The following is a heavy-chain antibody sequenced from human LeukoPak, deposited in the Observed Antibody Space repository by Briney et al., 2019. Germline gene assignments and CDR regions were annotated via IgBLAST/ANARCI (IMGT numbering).Heavy chain of an antibody. V-gene: IGHV3-21*01. J-gene: IGHJ4*02. CDR1: GFTFSSYT. D-gene: IGHD6-19*01. Sequence: GGSLRLSCAASGFTFSSYTMNWVRQAPGKGLEWVSSISSSSSYIYYADSVKGRFTISRDNAKNSLYLQMNSLRAEDTAVYYCAREVVAGTTGSNYWGQGTLVTVSS. CDR2: ISSSSSYI. CDR3: AREVVAGTTGSNY.